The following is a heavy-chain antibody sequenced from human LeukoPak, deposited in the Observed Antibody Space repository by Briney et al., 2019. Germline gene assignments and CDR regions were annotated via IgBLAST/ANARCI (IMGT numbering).Heavy chain of an antibody. V-gene: IGHV4-4*07. Sequence: KTSETLSLTCTVSGGSISGDYWTWIRQPAGTGLEWIGRIYTSGSTIYNPSLKRRVTMSVDTSKNQFSLRLNSVIAADTAVYYCARDLKIRASAQYFDYWGQGTLVTVSS. CDR2: IYTSGST. D-gene: IGHD2/OR15-2a*01. J-gene: IGHJ4*02. CDR1: GGSISGDY. CDR3: ARDLKIRASAQYFDY.